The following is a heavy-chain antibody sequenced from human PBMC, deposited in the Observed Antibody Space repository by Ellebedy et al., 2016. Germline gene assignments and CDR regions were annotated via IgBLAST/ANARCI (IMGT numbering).Heavy chain of an antibody. CDR1: GFTFRSSG. D-gene: IGHD6-19*01. Sequence: GGSLRLSXAASGFTFRSSGMHWVRQAPGKGLEWVAFISYDGKNKYHADSVKGRFTISRDNSKNTVYVQMNSLRAEDTAVYYCAREVSSGWYYFDNWGQGTLVTVSS. J-gene: IGHJ4*02. CDR2: ISYDGKNK. V-gene: IGHV3-30*03. CDR3: AREVSSGWYYFDN.